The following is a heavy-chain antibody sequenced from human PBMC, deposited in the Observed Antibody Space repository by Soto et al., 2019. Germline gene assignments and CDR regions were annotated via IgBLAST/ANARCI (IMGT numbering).Heavy chain of an antibody. CDR1: GGSFSGYY. Sequence: SETLSLTCAVYGGSFSGYYWSWIRQPPGKGLEWIGEINHSGSTNYNPSLKSRVTISVDTSKNQFSLKLSSVTAADTAVYYCAGVLLPNWFDPWGQGTLVTVSS. CDR2: INHSGST. V-gene: IGHV4-34*01. J-gene: IGHJ5*02. D-gene: IGHD3-22*01. CDR3: AGVLLPNWFDP.